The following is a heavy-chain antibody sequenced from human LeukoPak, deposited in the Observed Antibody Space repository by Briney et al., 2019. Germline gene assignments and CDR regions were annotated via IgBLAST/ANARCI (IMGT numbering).Heavy chain of an antibody. Sequence: GRSLRLSCAASGFTFSSYAMHWVRQAPGKGLEWVAVISYDGSNKYYADSVKGRFTISRDNSKNTLYLQMNSLRAEDTAVYYCARDGYYDFWSGYYSGSHPDYWGQGALVTVSS. V-gene: IGHV3-30*01. CDR3: ARDGYYDFWSGYYSGSHPDY. CDR2: ISYDGSNK. CDR1: GFTFSSYA. J-gene: IGHJ4*02. D-gene: IGHD3-3*01.